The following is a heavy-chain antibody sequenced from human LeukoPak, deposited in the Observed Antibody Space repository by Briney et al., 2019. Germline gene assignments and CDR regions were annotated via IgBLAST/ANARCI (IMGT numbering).Heavy chain of an antibody. CDR1: GGSISSSSYY. D-gene: IGHD3-9*01. CDR3: ARSLTYYDILTGSPHYYYHMDV. Sequence: PSETLSLTCTVSGGSISSSSYYWGWIRQPPGKGLEWIGSIYYSGSTYYNPSLKSRVTISVDTSKNQFSLKLSSVTAADTAVYYCARSLTYYDILTGSPHYYYHMDVWGKGTTVTVSS. J-gene: IGHJ6*03. V-gene: IGHV4-39*01. CDR2: IYYSGST.